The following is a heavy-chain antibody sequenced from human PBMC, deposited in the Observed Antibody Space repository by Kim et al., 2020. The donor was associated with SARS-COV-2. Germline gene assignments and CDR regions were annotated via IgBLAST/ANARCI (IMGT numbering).Heavy chain of an antibody. Sequence: SETLSLTCTVSGGSISSGGYYWSWIRQHPGKGLEWIGYIYYSGSTYYNPSLKSRVTISVDTSKNQFSLKLSSVTAADTAVYYCAKYSGGWTDNWFDPWGQGTLVTVSS. CDR1: GGSISSGGYY. CDR3: AKYSGGWTDNWFDP. V-gene: IGHV4-31*03. CDR2: IYYSGST. D-gene: IGHD6-19*01. J-gene: IGHJ5*02.